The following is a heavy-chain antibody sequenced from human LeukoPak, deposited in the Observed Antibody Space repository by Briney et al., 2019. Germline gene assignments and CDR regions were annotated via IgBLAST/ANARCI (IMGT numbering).Heavy chain of an antibody. D-gene: IGHD6-6*01. CDR3: AREFIAARAVQFDY. Sequence: PGGSLRLSCAASGFTFSSYAMSWVRQAPGKGLEWVSSISSSSSYIYYADSVKGRFTISRDNAKNSLYLQMNSLRAEDTAVYYCAREFIAARAVQFDYWGQGTLVTVSS. V-gene: IGHV3-21*01. CDR1: GFTFSSYA. J-gene: IGHJ4*02. CDR2: ISSSSSYI.